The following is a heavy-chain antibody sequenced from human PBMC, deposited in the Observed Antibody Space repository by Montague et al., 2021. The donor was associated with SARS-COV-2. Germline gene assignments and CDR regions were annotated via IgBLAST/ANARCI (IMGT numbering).Heavy chain of an antibody. CDR2: IYYSGST. CDR1: GGSISSGGYY. Sequence: TLSLTCTVSGGSISSGGYYWSWIRQHPGKGLEWIGYIYYSGSTYYNPSLKSRVTISVDTSKNQFSLKLSSVTAANTAVYYCARLRSSSNWYFDLWGRGPLVTVPS. CDR3: ARLRSSSNWYFDL. J-gene: IGHJ2*01. V-gene: IGHV4-31*03. D-gene: IGHD6-6*01.